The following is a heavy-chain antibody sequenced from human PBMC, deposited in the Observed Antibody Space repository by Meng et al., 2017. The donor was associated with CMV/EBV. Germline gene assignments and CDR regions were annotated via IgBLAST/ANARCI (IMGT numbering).Heavy chain of an antibody. J-gene: IGHJ2*01. CDR1: GYSISSGYY. D-gene: IGHD3-22*01. CDR3: ARDLYYDSSGYGYFDL. V-gene: IGHV4-38-2*02. CDR2: IYHSGST. Sequence: SETLSLTCTVSGYSISSGYYWGWIRQPPGKGLEWIGSIYHSGSTYYNPSLKSRVTISVDTSKNQFSLKLSSVTAADTAGYHCARDLYYDSSGYGYFDLWGRGTLVTVSS.